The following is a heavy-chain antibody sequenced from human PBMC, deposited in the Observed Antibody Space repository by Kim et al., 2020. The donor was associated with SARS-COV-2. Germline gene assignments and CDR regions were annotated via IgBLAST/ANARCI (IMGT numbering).Heavy chain of an antibody. J-gene: IGHJ4*02. CDR1: GGSISSSSYY. Sequence: SETLSLTCTVSGGSISSSSYYWGWIRQPPGKGLEWIGSIYYSGSTYYNPSLKSRVTISVDTSKNQFSLKLSSVTAADTAVYYCAVGYCSGGSCYLYSYYFDYWGQGTLVTVSS. CDR3: AVGYCSGGSCYLYSYYFDY. CDR2: IYYSGST. V-gene: IGHV4-39*01. D-gene: IGHD2-15*01.